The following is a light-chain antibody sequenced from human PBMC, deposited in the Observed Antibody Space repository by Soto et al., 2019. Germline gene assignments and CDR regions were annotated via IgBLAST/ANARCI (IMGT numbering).Light chain of an antibody. CDR1: QSVSSSY. J-gene: IGKJ1*01. V-gene: IGKV3-20*01. CDR2: GAS. Sequence: EIVLTQSPGTLSLSPGERATLSCRDSQSVSSSYLAWYQQKPGQAPRLLIYGASSRATGIPDRFSGSGSGTDFTFTISRLEPEDFAVYYCQQYGSSPETFGQGTKVDIK. CDR3: QQYGSSPET.